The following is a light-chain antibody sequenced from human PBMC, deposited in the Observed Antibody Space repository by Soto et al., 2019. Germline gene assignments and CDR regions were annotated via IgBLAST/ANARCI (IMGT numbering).Light chain of an antibody. CDR1: SSDVGGYDH. V-gene: IGLV2-14*03. J-gene: IGLJ3*02. CDR3: SSYTNKDTLL. CDR2: DVT. Sequence: ALTQPASVSGSPGQSITISCTGTSSDVGGYDHVSWYQQHPGKAPKLIIYDVTVRPSGISPRFSGSKSDNTASLAVSGLQPEDEADYYCSSYTNKDTLLFGGGTKVTVL.